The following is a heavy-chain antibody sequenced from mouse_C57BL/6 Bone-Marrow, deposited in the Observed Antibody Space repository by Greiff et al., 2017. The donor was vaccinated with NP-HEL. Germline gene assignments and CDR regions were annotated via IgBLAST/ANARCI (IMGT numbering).Heavy chain of an antibody. J-gene: IGHJ2*01. V-gene: IGHV14-4*01. Sequence: VQLQQSGAELVRPGASVKLSCTASGFNIKDDYMHWVKQRPEQGLEWIGWIDPENGDTEYASKFQGKATITADTSSNTAYLQLSSLTSEDTAVYYCTTGTAVDYWGKGTTLTVSS. CDR2: IDPENGDT. CDR1: GFNIKDDY. D-gene: IGHD3-3*01. CDR3: TTGTAVDY.